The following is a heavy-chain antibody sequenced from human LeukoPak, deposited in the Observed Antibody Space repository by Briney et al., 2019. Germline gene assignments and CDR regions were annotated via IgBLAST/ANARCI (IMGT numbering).Heavy chain of an antibody. J-gene: IGHJ4*02. V-gene: IGHV3-33*01. CDR1: GFTFSSYG. CDR3: ARDSSTHYDIDY. CDR2: IWYDGSNK. Sequence: GGSLRLSCAASGFTFSSYGMHWVRQAPGKGLEWVAVIWYDGSNKYYADSVKGRFTISRDNSKNTLYLQMNSLRAEDTAVYYCARDSSTHYDIDYRGQGTLSPSPQ. D-gene: IGHD3-22*01.